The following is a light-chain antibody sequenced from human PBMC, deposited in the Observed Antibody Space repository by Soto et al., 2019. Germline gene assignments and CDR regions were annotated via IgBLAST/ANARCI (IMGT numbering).Light chain of an antibody. CDR2: GAS. J-gene: IGKJ1*01. Sequence: ELMRAQYGETLDVSRRERVTHNCRASQSVSSNLAWYKQKPGQAPRLLIYGASTRATGIPARFSVSGSGTEFNLAMRCLQSDGFAVSICQQYNTWPRTFGQGTKVDIK. CDR1: QSVSSN. V-gene: IGKV3-15*01. CDR3: QQYNTWPRT.